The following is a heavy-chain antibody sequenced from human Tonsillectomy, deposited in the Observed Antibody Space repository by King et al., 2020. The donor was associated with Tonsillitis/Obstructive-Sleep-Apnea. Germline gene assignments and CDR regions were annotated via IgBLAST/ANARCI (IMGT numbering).Heavy chain of an antibody. CDR2: IYYSGST. CDR1: GGSISSSSYY. V-gene: IGHV4-39*01. J-gene: IGHJ5*02. D-gene: IGHD3-22*01. CDR3: ARLLRTMSRWFDP. Sequence: QLQESGPGLVKPSETLSLTCTVSGGSISSSSYYWGWIRQPPGQGLEWIGSIYYSGSTYYNPSLKSRVTISVDTSKNQFSLKLSSVTAADTAVYYCARLLRTMSRWFDPWGQGTLVTVSS.